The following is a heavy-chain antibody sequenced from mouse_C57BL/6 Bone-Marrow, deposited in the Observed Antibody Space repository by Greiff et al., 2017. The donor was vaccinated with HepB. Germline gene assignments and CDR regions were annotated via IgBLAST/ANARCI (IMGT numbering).Heavy chain of an antibody. D-gene: IGHD1-1*01. CDR2: IYPRSGNT. V-gene: IGHV1-81*01. CDR1: GYTFTSYG. J-gene: IGHJ2*01. Sequence: QVQLQQSGAELARPGASVKLSCKASGYTFTSYGISWVKQRTGQGLEWIGEIYPRSGNTYYNEKFKGKATLTADKSSSTAYMELRSLTSEDSAVYFCAIWYYGSSPPFDYWGQGTTLTVSS. CDR3: AIWYYGSSPPFDY.